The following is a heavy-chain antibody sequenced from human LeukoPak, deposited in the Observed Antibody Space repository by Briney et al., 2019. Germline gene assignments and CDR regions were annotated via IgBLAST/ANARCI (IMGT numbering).Heavy chain of an antibody. CDR3: ARLRGVRGDFDY. CDR2: IYYSGST. V-gene: IGHV4-39*07. D-gene: IGHD3-10*01. Sequence: PSETLSLTCTVSGGSISSSSYYWGWIRQPPGKGLEWIGSIYYSGSTYYNPSLKSRVTISVDTSKNQFSLKLSSVTAADTAVYYCARLRGVRGDFDYWGQGTLVTVSS. J-gene: IGHJ4*02. CDR1: GGSISSSSYY.